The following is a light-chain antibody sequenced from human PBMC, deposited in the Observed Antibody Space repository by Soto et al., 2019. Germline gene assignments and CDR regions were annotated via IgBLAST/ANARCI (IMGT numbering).Light chain of an antibody. CDR3: QKYNSAPPT. Sequence: DIQMTQSPSSLSASVGDRVTITCRASQGISNYLAWYQQKPGQVPYLPIYAASTLQSGVPSRFSGSGSGTDFTLTISSLQPEDVATYYCQKYNSAPPTFGQGTKVDIK. CDR1: QGISNY. J-gene: IGKJ1*01. V-gene: IGKV1-27*01. CDR2: AAS.